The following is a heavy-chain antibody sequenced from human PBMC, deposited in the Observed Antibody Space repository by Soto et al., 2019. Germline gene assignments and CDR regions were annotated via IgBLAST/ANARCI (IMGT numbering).Heavy chain of an antibody. CDR2: IWYDGSNK. D-gene: IGHD3-22*01. V-gene: IGHV3-33*01. Sequence: GGSLRLSCAASGFTFSSYGMHWVRQAPGKGLEWVAVIWYDGSNKYYADSVKGRFTISRDNSKNTLYLQMNSLRAEDTAVYYCDRDYDSSGYPRYYFDYWGQGTLLTVSS. CDR1: GFTFSSYG. J-gene: IGHJ4*02. CDR3: DRDYDSSGYPRYYFDY.